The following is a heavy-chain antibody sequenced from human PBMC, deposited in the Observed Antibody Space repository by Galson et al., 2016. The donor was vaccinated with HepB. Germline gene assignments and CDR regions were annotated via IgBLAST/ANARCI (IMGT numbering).Heavy chain of an antibody. Sequence: TLSLTCTVSGGSISSYFWSWIRQPPGKGLEYIGYVHHTGNTNYNPSLKSRVTISVDASKNPFSLRLTSVTAADTAVEFCACDVAGGYYFEYWGQGILVTVSS. V-gene: IGHV4-59*01. CDR2: VHHTGNT. CDR1: GGSISSYF. CDR3: ACDVAGGYYFEY. D-gene: IGHD3-10*01. J-gene: IGHJ4*02.